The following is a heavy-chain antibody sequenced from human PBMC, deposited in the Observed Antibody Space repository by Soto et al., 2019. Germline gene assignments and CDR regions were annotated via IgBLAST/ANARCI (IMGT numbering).Heavy chain of an antibody. Sequence: QVQLQESGPGLVKPSETLSLTCTVSGASINSHYWTWIRQPPGKGLECIGSIYFSGSTNYNPSLKGRVSISVDRAKSQFSLNLTSVTAADTAMYSCARELAYGIDVWGQGTTVIVSS. V-gene: IGHV4-59*11. CDR3: ARELAYGIDV. J-gene: IGHJ6*02. CDR2: IYFSGST. CDR1: GASINSHY.